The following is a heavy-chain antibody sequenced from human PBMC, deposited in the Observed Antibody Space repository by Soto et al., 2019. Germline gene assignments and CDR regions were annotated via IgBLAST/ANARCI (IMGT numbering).Heavy chain of an antibody. CDR2: INGGDGNT. V-gene: IGHV1-3*01. Sequence: ASVKVSCKASGYTFTRYFIHWVRQAPGQRLEWMGWINGGDGNTKYSQKFQGRVTFTRDASASTGYMELSSLRSEDTAVYYCASRDDVLIGYLPYWGQGTLVTVSS. D-gene: IGHD3-9*01. CDR1: GYTFTRYF. J-gene: IGHJ4*02. CDR3: ASRDDVLIGYLPY.